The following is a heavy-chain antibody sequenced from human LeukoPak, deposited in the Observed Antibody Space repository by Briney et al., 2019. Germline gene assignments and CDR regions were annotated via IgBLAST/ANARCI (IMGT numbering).Heavy chain of an antibody. CDR2: INSDGINT. CDR1: GFTFSNYW. CDR3: AKDRGRWLQNPNWFDP. J-gene: IGHJ5*02. V-gene: IGHV3-74*01. D-gene: IGHD5-24*01. Sequence: GGSLRLSCAASGFTFSNYWMHWVRQAPGKGLVWVSRINSDGINTSYADSVKGRFTISRDNSKNTLYPQMNSLRAEDTAVYYCAKDRGRWLQNPNWFDPWGQGTLVTVSS.